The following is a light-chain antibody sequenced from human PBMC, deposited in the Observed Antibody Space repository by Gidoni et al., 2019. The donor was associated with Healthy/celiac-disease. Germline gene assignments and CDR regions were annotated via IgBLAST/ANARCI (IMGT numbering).Light chain of an antibody. CDR1: QSISSW. CDR3: QQYNSYSPTYT. J-gene: IGKJ2*01. CDR2: DAS. Sequence: DIQITQSPSTLSASVGDRVTITCRASQSISSWLAWYQQKPGKAPTLLIYDASSLESGVPSRFSGSGSGTKFTLTISSLQPDDFATYYCQQYNSYSPTYTFGQXTKLEIK. V-gene: IGKV1-5*01.